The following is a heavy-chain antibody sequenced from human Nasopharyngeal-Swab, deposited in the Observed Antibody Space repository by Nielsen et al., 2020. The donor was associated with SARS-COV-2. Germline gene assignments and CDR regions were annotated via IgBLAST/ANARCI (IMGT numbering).Heavy chain of an antibody. CDR2: IGTAGDT. Sequence: GGSLRLTCAASGFTFSSYDMHWVRQATGKGLEWVSAIGTAGDTYYPGSVKGRFTISRENAKNSLYLQMNSLRAGDTAVYYCARGYDSSGYLRPIDAFDIWGQGTRVTVSS. CDR3: ARGYDSSGYLRPIDAFDI. V-gene: IGHV3-13*04. D-gene: IGHD3-22*01. J-gene: IGHJ3*02. CDR1: GFTFSSYD.